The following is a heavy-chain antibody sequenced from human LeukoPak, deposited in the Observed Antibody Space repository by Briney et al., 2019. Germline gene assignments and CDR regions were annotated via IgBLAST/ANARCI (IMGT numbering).Heavy chain of an antibody. V-gene: IGHV4-59*08. J-gene: IGHJ4*02. Sequence: PSETLSLTCAVSGGSISSYYWSWIRQPPGKGLEWIGYIYYSGSTNYNPSLKSRVTISVDTSKNQFSLKLSSETAADTAVYYCASLISSGWYFGYWGQGTLVTVSS. CDR3: ASLISSGWYFGY. CDR1: GGSISSYY. CDR2: IYYSGST. D-gene: IGHD6-19*01.